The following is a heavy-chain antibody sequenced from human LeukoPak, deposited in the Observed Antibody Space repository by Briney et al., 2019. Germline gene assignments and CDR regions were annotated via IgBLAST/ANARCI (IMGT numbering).Heavy chain of an antibody. CDR3: AKDRHKTRSYSDFDY. D-gene: IGHD1-26*01. CDR1: GFTFSNHA. CDR2: LSDGGGST. Sequence: PGVSLRLSCAASGFTFSNHAMSWVRQAPGKGLEWVSALSDGGGSTYYADSVKGRFTISRDNPKNTLYLQMNSLRAEDTAVYYCAKDRHKTRSYSDFDYWGQGTLVTVSS. J-gene: IGHJ4*02. V-gene: IGHV3-23*01.